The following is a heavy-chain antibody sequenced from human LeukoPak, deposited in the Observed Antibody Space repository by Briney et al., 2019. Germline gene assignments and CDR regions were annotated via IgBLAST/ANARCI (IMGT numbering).Heavy chain of an antibody. V-gene: IGHV3-48*01. Sequence: GGSLRLSCVASGFTFTNFGMNWVRQAPGKGLEWISYISSSSDTIFYADSVEGRFTISRDTAQNSLYLQMNSLRVEDTAVYYCARVSRGPHPYYYDSSGYMDYWGQGTLVTVSS. CDR2: ISSSSDTI. CDR3: ARVSRGPHPYYYDSSGYMDY. J-gene: IGHJ4*02. CDR1: GFTFTNFG. D-gene: IGHD3-22*01.